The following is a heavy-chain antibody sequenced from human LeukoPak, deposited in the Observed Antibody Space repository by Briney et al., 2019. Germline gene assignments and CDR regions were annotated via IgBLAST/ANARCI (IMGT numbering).Heavy chain of an antibody. J-gene: IGHJ6*03. CDR1: GDSITMYY. V-gene: IGHV4-59*01. Sequence: SETLSLTCTVSGDSITMYYWTWIRQPPGKGLEWIGYVDHSGSTKFNPSLNGRVSISRDTSNNFFSLRLRSVTAADTAVYFCARGRVSSSTWYSTYYYFFYMDFWGKGTTVTVSS. CDR3: ARGRVSSSTWYSTYYYFFYMDF. CDR2: VDHSGST. D-gene: IGHD4-11*01.